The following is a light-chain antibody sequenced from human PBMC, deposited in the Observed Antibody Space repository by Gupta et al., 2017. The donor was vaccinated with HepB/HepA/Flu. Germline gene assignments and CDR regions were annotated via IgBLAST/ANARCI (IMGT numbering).Light chain of an antibody. Sequence: QSALSQPPSVSGSPGQSVTTSCTGPSSDIGTYNRVSWYQQPPGTAPKLRIYAVTPRPSGVPDRFSGSKSGNTASLTISGLQAEDEADYYCSSYTMSRTVIFGGGTRLTVL. J-gene: IGLJ2*01. CDR3: SSYTMSRTVI. V-gene: IGLV2-18*02. CDR2: AVT. CDR1: SSDIGTYNR.